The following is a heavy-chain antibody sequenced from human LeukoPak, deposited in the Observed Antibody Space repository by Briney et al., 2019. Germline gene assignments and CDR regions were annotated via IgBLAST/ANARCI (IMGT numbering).Heavy chain of an antibody. CDR1: GFTFSTYA. D-gene: IGHD3-10*01. Sequence: GGSLRLSCAASGFTFSTYAMSWVRQAPGKGLEWVAVISYDGSNKFYADSVKGRFTLSRDNSKNTLYLQMNSLRIEDTAVYYCGRGSVGFGELNYWGQGTLVTVSS. CDR3: GRGSVGFGELNY. CDR2: ISYDGSNK. V-gene: IGHV3-30-3*01. J-gene: IGHJ4*02.